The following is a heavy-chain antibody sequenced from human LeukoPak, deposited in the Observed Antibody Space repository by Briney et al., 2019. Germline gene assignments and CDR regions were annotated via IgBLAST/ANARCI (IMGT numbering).Heavy chain of an antibody. J-gene: IGHJ4*02. V-gene: IGHV3-64*01. CDR2: ISSNGGST. CDR1: GFTFSSYA. CDR3: ARGTYYDFWSGYPLDY. D-gene: IGHD3-3*01. Sequence: PGGSLRLSCAASGFTFSSYAVHWVRQAPGKGLEYVSAISSNGGSTYYANSVKGRFTISRDNSKNTLYLQMGSLRAEDMAVYYCARGTYYDFWSGYPLDYWGQGTLVTVSP.